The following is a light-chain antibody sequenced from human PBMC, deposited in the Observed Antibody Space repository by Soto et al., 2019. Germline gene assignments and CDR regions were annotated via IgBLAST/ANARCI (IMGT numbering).Light chain of an antibody. CDR3: CSYAGNGAWV. J-gene: IGLJ3*02. CDR1: SSDVGSYNR. Sequence: QSALTQPPSVSGSPGQSVTISCTGTSSDVGSYNRVSWYQQPPGTAPKLMIYEVSNRPSGVPDRFSGSKSGNTASLTISGLQAEDEGDFFCCSYAGNGAWVFGGGTKVTVL. CDR2: EVS. V-gene: IGLV2-18*02.